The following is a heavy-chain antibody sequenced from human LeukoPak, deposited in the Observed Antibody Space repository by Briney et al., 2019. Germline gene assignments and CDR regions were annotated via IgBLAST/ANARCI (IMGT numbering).Heavy chain of an antibody. Sequence: ASVKVSCKASGYTFTSYGITWVRQAPGQGLEWMGWISADNGNTNYAQKLQGRVTMTTDTSTSTAYMELRSLRSDDTAVYYCARVHDSSRYYEYWGQGTLVTVSS. J-gene: IGHJ4*02. D-gene: IGHD3-22*01. V-gene: IGHV1-18*01. CDR3: ARVHDSSRYYEY. CDR2: ISADNGNT. CDR1: GYTFTSYG.